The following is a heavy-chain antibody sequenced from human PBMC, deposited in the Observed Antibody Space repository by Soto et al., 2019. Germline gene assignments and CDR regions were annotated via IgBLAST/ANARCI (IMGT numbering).Heavy chain of an antibody. Sequence: GGSLRLSCAASGFTFSSYWMSWVRQAPGKGLEWVANIKQDGSEKYYVDSVKGRFTISRDNAKNSLYLQMNSLRAEDTAVYYCARELYYDFWSGYLGYYFDYWGQGTLVTVSS. CDR2: IKQDGSEK. J-gene: IGHJ4*02. V-gene: IGHV3-7*01. D-gene: IGHD3-3*01. CDR3: ARELYYDFWSGYLGYYFDY. CDR1: GFTFSSYW.